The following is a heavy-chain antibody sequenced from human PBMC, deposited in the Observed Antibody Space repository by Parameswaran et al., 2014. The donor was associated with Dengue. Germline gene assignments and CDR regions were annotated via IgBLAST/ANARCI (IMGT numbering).Heavy chain of an antibody. V-gene: IGHV3-7*02. J-gene: IGHJ5*02. CDR3: ARGGFSWFDP. Sequence: VRQMPGKGLEWVANIKQDGSEKYYVDSVKGRFTISRDNAKNSLYLQMNSLRAEDTAVYYCARGGFSWFDPWGQGTLVTVSS. D-gene: IGHD2-15*01. CDR2: IKQDGSEK.